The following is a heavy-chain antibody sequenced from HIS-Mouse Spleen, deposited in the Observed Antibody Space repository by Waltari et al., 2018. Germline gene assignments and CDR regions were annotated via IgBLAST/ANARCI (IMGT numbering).Heavy chain of an antibody. CDR2: INPNGGGT. D-gene: IGHD1-26*01. Sequence: QVQLVQSGAEVKKPGASVKVSCKASGYTFTGYYMHWVRQAPGQGLGWMGWINPNGGGTNYAQKFQGRVTMTRDTSISTAYMGLSRLRSDDTAVYYCAREGGSYDAVDIWGQGTMVTVSS. CDR1: GYTFTGYY. J-gene: IGHJ3*02. CDR3: AREGGSYDAVDI. V-gene: IGHV1-2*02.